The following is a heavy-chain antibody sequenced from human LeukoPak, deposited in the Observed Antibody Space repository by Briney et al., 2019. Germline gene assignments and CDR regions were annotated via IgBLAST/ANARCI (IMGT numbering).Heavy chain of an antibody. CDR3: ARVSIAAAAEK. J-gene: IGHJ4*02. D-gene: IGHD6-13*01. CDR2: IYYSGST. CDR1: GGSISSYY. Sequence: SETLSPTCTVSGGSISSYYWSWIRQPPGKGLEWIGYIYYSGSTNYNPSLKSRVTISVDTSKNQFSLKLSSVTAADTAVYYCARVSIAAAAEKWGQGTLVTVSS. V-gene: IGHV4-59*08.